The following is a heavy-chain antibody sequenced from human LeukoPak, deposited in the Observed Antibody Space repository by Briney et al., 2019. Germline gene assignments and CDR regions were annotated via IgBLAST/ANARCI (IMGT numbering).Heavy chain of an antibody. CDR1: GVSISSSSYY. D-gene: IGHD3-16*01. Sequence: PSETLSLTCTVSGVSISSSSYYWGWIRQPPGKGLEWIGSIYYSGSTYYNPSLKSRVTISVDTSKNQFSLKLSSVTAADTAVYYCARLGHYAYFQHWGQGTLVTVSS. J-gene: IGHJ1*01. CDR2: IYYSGST. V-gene: IGHV4-39*01. CDR3: ARLGHYAYFQH.